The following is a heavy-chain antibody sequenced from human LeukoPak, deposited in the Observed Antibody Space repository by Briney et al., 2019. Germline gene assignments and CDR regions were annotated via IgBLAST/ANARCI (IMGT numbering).Heavy chain of an antibody. Sequence: GGSLRLSCATSGFTFSSYGMHWVRQAPGKGLEWVAFIRSDGDNKYYADSVKGRFTISRDNSKNSLYLQMNSLRAEDTALYYCAKDIQPYSSSCLDYWGQGTLVTVSS. CDR1: GFTFSSYG. V-gene: IGHV3-30*02. D-gene: IGHD6-13*01. J-gene: IGHJ4*02. CDR3: AKDIQPYSSSCLDY. CDR2: IRSDGDNK.